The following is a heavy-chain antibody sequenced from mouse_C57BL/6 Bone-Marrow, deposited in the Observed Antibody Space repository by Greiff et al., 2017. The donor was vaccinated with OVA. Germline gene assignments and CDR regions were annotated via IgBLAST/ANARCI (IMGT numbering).Heavy chain of an antibody. J-gene: IGHJ4*01. CDR2: IWSGGST. CDR3: AREAYYSNDRVYYYAMDY. D-gene: IGHD2-5*01. CDR1: GFSLTSYG. V-gene: IGHV2-2*01. Sequence: VQLQQSGPGLVQPSQSLSITCTVSGFSLTSYGVHWVRQSPGKGLEWLGVIWSGGSTDYNAAFISRLSISTDNSKRQVFFKMNRLQAEDTAIYYGAREAYYSNDRVYYYAMDYWGQGTSVTVSA.